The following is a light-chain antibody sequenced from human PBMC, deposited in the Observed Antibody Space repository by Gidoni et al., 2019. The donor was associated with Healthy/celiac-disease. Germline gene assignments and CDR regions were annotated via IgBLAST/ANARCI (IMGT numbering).Light chain of an antibody. CDR3: QVWDSSSDHRV. V-gene: IGLV3-21*04. J-gene: IGLJ1*01. Sequence: SYVLTQPPSVSVAPGKTARITCGGNNIGSKSVHWYQQKPGQAPVLVIYYDSARPSGIPERFSGSNSGNTATLTISRVEAGDEADYYCQVWDSSSDHRVFGTGTKVTVL. CDR1: NIGSKS. CDR2: YDS.